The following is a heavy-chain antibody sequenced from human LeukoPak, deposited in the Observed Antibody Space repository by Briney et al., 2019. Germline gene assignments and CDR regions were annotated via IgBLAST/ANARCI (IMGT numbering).Heavy chain of an antibody. V-gene: IGHV3-23*01. CDR1: GFTFSSYA. CDR2: ISGSGGST. CDR3: AEDQGQTGIVGALDY. J-gene: IGHJ4*02. D-gene: IGHD3-22*01. Sequence: GGSLRLSCAASGFTFSSYAVSWVRQAPGKGLEWVSAISGSGGSTYYADSVKGRFTISRDNSKNTLYLQMNSLRAEDTAVYYCAEDQGQTGIVGALDYWGQGTLVTVSS.